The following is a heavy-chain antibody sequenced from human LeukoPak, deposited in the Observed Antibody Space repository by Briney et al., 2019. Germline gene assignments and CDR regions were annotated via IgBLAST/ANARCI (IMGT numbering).Heavy chain of an antibody. Sequence: GGSLRLSCAASGFIFSDYYMSWVRQAPGKGLEWVSYISSSGSTIYYADSVKGRFTISRDNAKNSLYLQMNSLRAEDTAVYYCAREILWFGESIYDYWGQGTLVTVSP. V-gene: IGHV3-11*01. CDR1: GFIFSDYY. CDR3: AREILWFGESIYDY. J-gene: IGHJ4*02. CDR2: ISSSGSTI. D-gene: IGHD3-10*01.